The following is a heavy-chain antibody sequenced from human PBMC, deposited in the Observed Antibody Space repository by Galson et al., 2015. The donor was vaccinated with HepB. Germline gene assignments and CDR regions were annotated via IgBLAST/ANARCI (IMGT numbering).Heavy chain of an antibody. V-gene: IGHV4-34*01. J-gene: IGHJ5*02. CDR3: ARGLQYYGSGTLPKGWFDP. CDR1: GGSFSGYY. CDR2: INHSGST. D-gene: IGHD3-10*01. Sequence: ETLSLTCAVYGGSFSGYYWSWIRQPPGKGLEWIGEINHSGSTNYNPSLKSRVTISVDTSKNQFSLKLSSVTAADTAVYYCARGLQYYGSGTLPKGWFDPWGQGTLVTVSS.